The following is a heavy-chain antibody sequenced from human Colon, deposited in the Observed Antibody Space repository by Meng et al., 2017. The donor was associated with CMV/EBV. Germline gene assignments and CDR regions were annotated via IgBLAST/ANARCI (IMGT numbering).Heavy chain of an antibody. V-gene: IGHV3-23*01. CDR2: ISASGGNA. CDR3: ARDPDIFVVPDAIRGYYYHGLDV. D-gene: IGHD2-2*02. Sequence: GGSLRLSCVASGFTFKSYAMNWVRQAPGKGLEWVAGISASGGNAYHADTVKGRFTISRDNSKNILYLQMNSLRAEDTAVYYCARDPDIFVVPDAIRGYYYHGLDVWGQGTTVTVSS. J-gene: IGHJ6*02. CDR1: GFTFKSYA.